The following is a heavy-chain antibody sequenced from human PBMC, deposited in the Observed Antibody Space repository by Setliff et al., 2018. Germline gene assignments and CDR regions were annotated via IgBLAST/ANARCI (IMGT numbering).Heavy chain of an antibody. D-gene: IGHD3-22*01. CDR2: INPSSGRT. CDR3: ARDVFPYHYEGAFDI. J-gene: IGHJ3*02. V-gene: IGHV1-46*01. CDR1: GYTFTSHY. Sequence: EASVKVSCKASGYTFTSHYMHWVRQAPGLGLEWMGTINPSSGRTSYAQKFQGRVTVTRDTSTSTVYMDMSSLRSEDTAVYYCARDVFPYHYEGAFDIWGQGTMVTVSS.